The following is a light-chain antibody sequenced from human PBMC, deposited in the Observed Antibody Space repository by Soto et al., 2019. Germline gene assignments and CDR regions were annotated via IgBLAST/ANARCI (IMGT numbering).Light chain of an antibody. CDR3: VQRNDWPWT. V-gene: IGKV3-11*01. Sequence: EIALTQSPAILSLSPGERATLSCRASQSVSTYLAWYQQKPGQAPRLLIYDTFNRATGIPARFRGSGSGTDFTLTISSLEPEDLAVYYCVQRNDWPWTSGQGTKVEI. CDR2: DTF. CDR1: QSVSTY. J-gene: IGKJ1*01.